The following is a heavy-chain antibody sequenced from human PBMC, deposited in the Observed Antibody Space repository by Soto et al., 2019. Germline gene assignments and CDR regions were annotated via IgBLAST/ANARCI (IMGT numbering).Heavy chain of an antibody. J-gene: IGHJ6*02. V-gene: IGHV3-33*01. CDR3: TRATFDV. CDR1: GFDFTTYA. CDR2: IWFDGIKE. Sequence: XESLRLSCAVTGFDFTTYAMHWVRQTPDKGLEWVAIIWFDGIKEFYAESVRGRFTISIDTSKNTVFLQMNNVRAEDTALYYCTRATFDVWGQGTTVTVSS.